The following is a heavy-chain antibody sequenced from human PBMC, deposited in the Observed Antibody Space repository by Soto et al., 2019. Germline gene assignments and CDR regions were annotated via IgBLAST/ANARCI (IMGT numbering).Heavy chain of an antibody. CDR2: ISGSGRST. D-gene: IGHD3-9*01. CDR1: GFTFSNFA. J-gene: IGHJ4*02. CDR3: AKVPPGGLDITPCDY. V-gene: IGHV3-23*01. Sequence: EVQLLESGGALVQPGGSLSLTCAASGFTFSNFAIHWVRQAPGKGLEWVSGISGSGRSTYYADSAKGRFTISRDNSRNTVFLQMTILRAEDTAIYYCAKVPPGGLDITPCDYWGQGALVTDSS.